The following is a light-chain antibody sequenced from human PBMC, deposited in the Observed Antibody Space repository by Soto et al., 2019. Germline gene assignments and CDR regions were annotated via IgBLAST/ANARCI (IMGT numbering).Light chain of an antibody. Sequence: QSALTQPASVSGSPGQSITISCTGNSSDVGSYNLVSWYQQHPGKAPKLIIYDDNKRPSGVSDLFSGSKSGNTASLTISGLQAEDKADYYCCSYAVTSTFFGGGTKLTVL. CDR2: DDN. CDR1: SSDVGSYNL. CDR3: CSYAVTSTF. V-gene: IGLV2-23*01. J-gene: IGLJ2*01.